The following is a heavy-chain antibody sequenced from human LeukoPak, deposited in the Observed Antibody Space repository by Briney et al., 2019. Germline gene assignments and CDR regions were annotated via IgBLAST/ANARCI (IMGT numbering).Heavy chain of an antibody. CDR2: ISSSGSTI. D-gene: IGHD5-12*01. CDR1: GFTFSDYY. CDR3: AKGLGPGFYYYYYGMDV. J-gene: IGHJ6*02. Sequence: PGGSLRLSCAASGFTFSDYYMSWIRQAPGKGLEWVSYISSSGSTIYYADSVKGRFTISRDNAKNSLYLQMNSLRAEDTAVYYCAKGLGPGFYYYYYGMDVWGQGTTVTVSS. V-gene: IGHV3-11*04.